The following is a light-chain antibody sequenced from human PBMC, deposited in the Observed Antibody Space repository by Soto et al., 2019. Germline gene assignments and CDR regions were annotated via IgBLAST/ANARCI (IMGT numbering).Light chain of an antibody. CDR2: WGS. CDR1: QSLLHSNGYNY. J-gene: IGKJ1*01. V-gene: IGKV2-28*01. Sequence: DLVMTQSPLSLPVTPGEPASISCRSSQSLLHSNGYNYLDWYLQKPGQSPQLLIYWGSNRASGVPDRFSGSESGTDFTLKISRVEAEDVGVYYCMQALQTPWTFGQGTKVDIK. CDR3: MQALQTPWT.